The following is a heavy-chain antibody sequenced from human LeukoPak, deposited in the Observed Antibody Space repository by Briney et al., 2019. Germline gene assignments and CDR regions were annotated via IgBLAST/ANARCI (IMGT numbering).Heavy chain of an antibody. CDR1: GFTFSFYN. Sequence: GGSLSLSCAASGFTFSFYNMNWVCQAPGKGLEWVSYISRDSITTYYADSVKGRFTISRDNAKNSLYLQMNSLRDEDTAVYFCARDLLDYWGQGTLVTVSS. J-gene: IGHJ4*02. CDR3: ARDLLDY. CDR2: ISRDSITT. V-gene: IGHV3-48*02.